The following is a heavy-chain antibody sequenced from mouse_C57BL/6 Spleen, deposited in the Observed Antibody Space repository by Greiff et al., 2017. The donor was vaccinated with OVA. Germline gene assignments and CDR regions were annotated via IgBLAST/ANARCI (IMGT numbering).Heavy chain of an antibody. CDR1: GYSITSGYY. J-gene: IGHJ4*01. CDR2: ISYDGSN. D-gene: IGHD3-2*02. CDR3: ARPGSGLYAMDY. V-gene: IGHV3-6*01. Sequence: EVKLQESGPGLVKPSQSLSLTCSVTGYSITSGYYWNWIRQFPGNKLEWMGYISYDGSNNYNPSLKNRISITRDTSKNQFFLKLNSVTTEDTATYYCARPGSGLYAMDYWGQGTSVTVSS.